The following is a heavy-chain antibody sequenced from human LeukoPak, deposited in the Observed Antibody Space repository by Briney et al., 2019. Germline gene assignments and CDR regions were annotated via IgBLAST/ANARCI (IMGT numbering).Heavy chain of an antibody. J-gene: IGHJ5*02. CDR2: ISSSSSYI. Sequence: GGSLRLSCAASVFTFSSYSMNWVRQAPGKGLEWVSSISSSSSYIYYADSVKGRFTISRDNAKNSLYLQMNSLRADDTAVYYCAREDSNGYYEEGWFDPWGQGTLVTVSS. V-gene: IGHV3-21*01. D-gene: IGHD3-22*01. CDR3: AREDSNGYYEEGWFDP. CDR1: VFTFSSYS.